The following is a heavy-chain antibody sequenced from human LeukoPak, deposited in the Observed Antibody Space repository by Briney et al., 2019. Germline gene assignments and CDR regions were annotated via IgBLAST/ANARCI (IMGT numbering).Heavy chain of an antibody. CDR1: GFNIADHA. V-gene: IGHV3-23*01. CDR2: ISGISGSTT. CDR3: AKNYASGRGVPYAMDV. Sequence: GGSLRLSCAAPGFNIADHAMRWVRQAPGKGLEWVSAISGISGSTTIYADSVKGRFAVSRDNSRNTLFLQMNSLRAEDTAVYYCAKNYASGRGVPYAMDVWGQGTTVTVAS. D-gene: IGHD3-10*01. J-gene: IGHJ6*02.